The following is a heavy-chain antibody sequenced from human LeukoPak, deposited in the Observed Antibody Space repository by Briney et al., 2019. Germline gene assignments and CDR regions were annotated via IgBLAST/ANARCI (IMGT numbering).Heavy chain of an antibody. Sequence: PSGTLSLTCAVSGGSISSSNWWSGVRPPPGKGLEWIGEIYHSGSTNYNPSLKSRVTISVDKSKNQFSLKLSSVTAADTAVYYCARSCSSTSCYSSADWFDPWGQGTLVTVSS. CDR2: IYHSGST. V-gene: IGHV4-4*02. J-gene: IGHJ5*02. CDR1: GGSISSSNW. CDR3: ARSCSSTSCYSSADWFDP. D-gene: IGHD2-2*01.